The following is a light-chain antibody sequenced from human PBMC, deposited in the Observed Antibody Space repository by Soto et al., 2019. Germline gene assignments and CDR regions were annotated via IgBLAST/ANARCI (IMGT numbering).Light chain of an antibody. CDR1: QTISSW. CDR2: KTS. Sequence: DIQMTQSPSTLSASVGDRVTITCRASQTISSWLAWYQQKPGKAPKLLNYKTSNLQSGVPSRFSGSGSGTEFSLTISSLQPDDFATYYCQQYNSFSLTFGGGTRVEVK. CDR3: QQYNSFSLT. V-gene: IGKV1-5*03. J-gene: IGKJ4*01.